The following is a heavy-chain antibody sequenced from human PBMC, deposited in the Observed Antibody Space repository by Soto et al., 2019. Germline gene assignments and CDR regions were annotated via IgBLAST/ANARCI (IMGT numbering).Heavy chain of an antibody. Sequence: PGGSLRLSCAASGFTFSSYSMNWVRQAPGKGLEWVSSISSSSSYIYYADSVKGRFTISRDNAKNSLYLQMNSLRAEDTAVYYCARVLDFPDYDYVWGSYRPVAYFDYWGQGTLVTVSS. CDR1: GFTFSSYS. J-gene: IGHJ4*02. V-gene: IGHV3-21*01. D-gene: IGHD3-16*02. CDR3: ARVLDFPDYDYVWGSYRPVAYFDY. CDR2: ISSSSSYI.